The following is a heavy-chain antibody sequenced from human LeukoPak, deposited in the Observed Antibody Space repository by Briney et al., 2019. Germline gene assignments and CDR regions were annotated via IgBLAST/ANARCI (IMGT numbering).Heavy chain of an antibody. J-gene: IGHJ4*02. Sequence: PGGSLRLSCAASGFTFSRYAMSWVRQAPGKGLEWVSAISGSGGSTYYADSVKGRFTISRDNSKNTLYLQMNSLRAEDTAVYYCAKVRQLWPDFDYWGQGTLVTVSS. CDR3: AKVRQLWPDFDY. D-gene: IGHD5-18*01. CDR1: GFTFSRYA. CDR2: ISGSGGST. V-gene: IGHV3-23*01.